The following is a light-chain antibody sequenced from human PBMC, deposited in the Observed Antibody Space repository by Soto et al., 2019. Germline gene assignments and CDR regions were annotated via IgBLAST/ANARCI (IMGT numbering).Light chain of an antibody. CDR2: DVS. CDR1: SSDVGGYNY. V-gene: IGLV2-14*03. CDR3: SSYTTSNTRQIV. J-gene: IGLJ1*01. Sequence: QPDLTQPASVSGSPGQSSTISCTGTSSDVGGYNYVSWYQHHPGKAPKLMIFDVSNRPSGVSNRFSGSKSGNTASLTISGLQPEDEADYYCSSYTTSNTRQIVFGTGTKVTVL.